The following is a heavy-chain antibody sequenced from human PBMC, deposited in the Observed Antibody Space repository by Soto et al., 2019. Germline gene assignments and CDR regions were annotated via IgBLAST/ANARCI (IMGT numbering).Heavy chain of an antibody. CDR2: IYYSGST. J-gene: IGHJ4*02. Sequence: QVQLKESGPGLVKPSQTLSLTCTVSGGSISSGDYYWSWIRQPPGKGLEWIGYIYYSGSTYYNPSLKRRVTISVDTSKNQFSLKLSSVTAADTAVYYCARGGDYYDSSGYYSNRAGYWGQGNLVTVSS. D-gene: IGHD3-22*01. V-gene: IGHV4-30-4*01. CDR3: ARGGDYYDSSGYYSNRAGY. CDR1: GGSISSGDYY.